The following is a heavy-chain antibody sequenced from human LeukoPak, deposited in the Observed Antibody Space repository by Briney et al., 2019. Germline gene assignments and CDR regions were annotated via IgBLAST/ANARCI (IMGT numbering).Heavy chain of an antibody. V-gene: IGHV3-30*02. CDR2: IRYDGSNK. Sequence: GGSLRLSSAASGFTFSSYGMHWVRQAPGKGLEWVAFIRYDGSNKYYADSVKGRFTISRDNAKNTLYLQMNSLRAEDTAVYYCARHLNYYFDYWGQGTLVTVSS. J-gene: IGHJ4*02. CDR1: GFTFSSYG. D-gene: IGHD3-10*01. CDR3: ARHLNYYFDY.